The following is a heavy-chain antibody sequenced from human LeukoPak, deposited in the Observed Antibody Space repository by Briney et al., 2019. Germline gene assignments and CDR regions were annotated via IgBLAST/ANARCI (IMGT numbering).Heavy chain of an antibody. D-gene: IGHD2-15*01. CDR3: ARQYCSGGDCYFFD. Sequence: PGRSLRLSCAASGFTFSSYGMHWVRQAPGKGLEWMALIWYDGNNKYYADSVKGRFTISRDNSKNTLYLQMNSLRAEDTALYYCARQYCSGGDCYFFDWGQGTLVTVSS. CDR2: IWYDGNNK. J-gene: IGHJ4*02. CDR1: GFTFSSYG. V-gene: IGHV3-33*01.